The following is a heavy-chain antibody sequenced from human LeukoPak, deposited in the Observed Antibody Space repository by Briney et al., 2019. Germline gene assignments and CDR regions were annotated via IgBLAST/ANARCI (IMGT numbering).Heavy chain of an antibody. V-gene: IGHV4-39*01. CDR2: IYYSGST. D-gene: IGHD3-10*01. CDR1: GGSISSYY. Sequence: PSETLSLTCTVSGGSISSYYWGWIRQPPGKGLEWIGSIYYSGSTYYNPSLKSRVTISVDTSKNQFSLKLSSVTAADTAVYYCAREIGDRGAFDIWGQGTMVTVSS. CDR3: AREIGDRGAFDI. J-gene: IGHJ3*02.